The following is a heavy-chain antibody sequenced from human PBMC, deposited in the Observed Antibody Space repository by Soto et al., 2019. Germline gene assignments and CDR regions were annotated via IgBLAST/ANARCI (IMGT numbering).Heavy chain of an antibody. Sequence: PGGSLRLSCAASGFTFSSYSMNWVRQAPGKGLEWVSSISSSSSYIYYADSVKGRFTISRDNAKNSLYLQMNSLRAEDTAVYYCARDRTSVLWSLAYWGQGTLVTVSS. V-gene: IGHV3-21*01. CDR1: GFTFSSYS. CDR2: ISSSSSYI. CDR3: ARDRTSVLWSLAY. J-gene: IGHJ4*02. D-gene: IGHD2-21*01.